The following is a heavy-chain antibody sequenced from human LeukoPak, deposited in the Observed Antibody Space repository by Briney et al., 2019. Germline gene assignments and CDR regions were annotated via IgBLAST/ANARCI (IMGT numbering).Heavy chain of an antibody. V-gene: IGHV4-39*07. J-gene: IGHJ3*02. CDR3: ARVPYYYDSSGSSLGAFDI. CDR1: GDSISSSSYY. CDR2: IFHSGST. D-gene: IGHD3-22*01. Sequence: SETLSLTCTVSGDSISSSSYYWGWIRQPPGKGLEWIGSIFHSGSTYYNPSLKSRVTISVDTSKNQFSLKLSSVTAADTAVYYCARVPYYYDSSGSSLGAFDIWGQGTMVTVSS.